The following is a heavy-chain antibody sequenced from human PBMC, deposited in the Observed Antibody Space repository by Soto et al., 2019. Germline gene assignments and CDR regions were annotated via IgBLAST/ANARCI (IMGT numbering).Heavy chain of an antibody. CDR2: IYYSGST. J-gene: IGHJ4*02. D-gene: IGHD4-17*01. CDR3: ARVMGDYGDSTTPCYFDY. CDR1: GGSISSYY. Sequence: PSETPSLTCTVSGGSISSYYWSWIRQPPGKGLEWIGYIYYSGSTNYNPSLKSRVTISVDTSKNQFSLKLSSVTAADTAVYYCARVMGDYGDSTTPCYFDYWGQGTLVTVSS. V-gene: IGHV4-59*01.